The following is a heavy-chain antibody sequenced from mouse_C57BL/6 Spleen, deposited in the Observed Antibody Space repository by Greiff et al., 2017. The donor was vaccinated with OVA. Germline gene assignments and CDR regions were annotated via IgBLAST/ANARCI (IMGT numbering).Heavy chain of an antibody. CDR1: GYAFSSSW. CDR3: ARGATVFPFDY. V-gene: IGHV1-82*01. Sequence: QVQLQQSGPELVKPGASVKISCKASGYAFSSSWMTWVKQRPGKGLEWIGRIYPGDGDTNYNGKFKGKATLTADKSSSTAYMQLSSLTSEDSAVYFCARGATVFPFDYRGQGTTLTVSS. CDR2: IYPGDGDT. J-gene: IGHJ2*01. D-gene: IGHD3-1*01.